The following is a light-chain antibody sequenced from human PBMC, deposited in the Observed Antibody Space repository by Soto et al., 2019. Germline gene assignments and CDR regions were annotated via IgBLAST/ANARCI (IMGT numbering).Light chain of an antibody. Sequence: EIVLTQSPGTLSLSPGERATLSCRAGQSVSSNYLAWYQQRPGQAPRLLIYGASSRATGVPDRFSGGGSGTDFTLSISRLEPEDFAFYYCQQYGNSLWTFGQGTKVEIK. CDR1: QSVSSNY. CDR3: QQYGNSLWT. CDR2: GAS. J-gene: IGKJ1*01. V-gene: IGKV3-20*01.